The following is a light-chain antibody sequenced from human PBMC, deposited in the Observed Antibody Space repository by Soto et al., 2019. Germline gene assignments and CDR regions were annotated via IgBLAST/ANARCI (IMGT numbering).Light chain of an antibody. J-gene: IGLJ1*01. Sequence: QSVLTQPHSVSGAPGQRVTISCTGSSSNIGAGYDVHWYQQLPGTAPKLLIYGNNNRPSGVPDRFSGSKSGTSASLAITGLQADDETDYYCQSYDSSLISYVFGTGTKLTVI. CDR2: GNN. V-gene: IGLV1-40*01. CDR3: QSYDSSLISYV. CDR1: SSNIGAGYD.